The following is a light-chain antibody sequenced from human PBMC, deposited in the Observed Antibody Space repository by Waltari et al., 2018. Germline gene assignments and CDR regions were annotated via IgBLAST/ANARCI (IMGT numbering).Light chain of an antibody. J-gene: IGKJ1*01. V-gene: IGKV3-20*01. CDR1: QSVSRT. CDR3: QKYGTLPAT. Sequence: EIVLTQSPGTLCLSPGDRATLSCRASQSVSRTLAWYQQKPGQAPRLLIYDASTRATGIPDRFSGSGSGTDFSLTISRLEPEDFAVYYCQKYGTLPATFGQGTKVEIK. CDR2: DAS.